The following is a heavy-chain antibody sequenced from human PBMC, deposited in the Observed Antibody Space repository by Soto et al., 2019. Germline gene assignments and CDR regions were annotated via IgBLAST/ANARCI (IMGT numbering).Heavy chain of an antibody. CDR1: GYTFTSYA. CDR2: INAGNGNT. Sequence: QVQRVQSGAEVKKPGASVKVSCKASGYTFTSYAMHWVRQAPGQRLEWMGWINAGNGNTKYSQKFQGRVTITRDTSASTAYMELSSLRSEDTAVYYCARSRAPPLIAARPFYWGQGTLVTVSS. V-gene: IGHV1-3*01. D-gene: IGHD6-6*01. CDR3: ARSRAPPLIAARPFY. J-gene: IGHJ4*02.